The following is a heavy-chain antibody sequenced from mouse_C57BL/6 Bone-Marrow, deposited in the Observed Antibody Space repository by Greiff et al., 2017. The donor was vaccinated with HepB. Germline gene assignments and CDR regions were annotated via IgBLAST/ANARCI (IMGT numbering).Heavy chain of an antibody. CDR3: ARGLWEAMDY. CDR2: IHPNSGST. J-gene: IGHJ4*01. D-gene: IGHD1-1*02. CDR1: VYTFTSYW. V-gene: IGHV1-64*01. Sequence: VQLQQPGAELVKPGASVKLSFKASVYTFTSYWMHWVKQRPGQGLEWIGMIHPNSGSTNYNEKFKSKATLTVDKSSSTAYMQLSSLTSEDSAVYYCARGLWEAMDYWGQGTSVTVSS.